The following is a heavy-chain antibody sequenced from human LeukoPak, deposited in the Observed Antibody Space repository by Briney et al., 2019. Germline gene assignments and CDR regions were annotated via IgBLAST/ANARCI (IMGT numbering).Heavy chain of an antibody. CDR1: GYSISSGYY. V-gene: IGHV4-38-2*02. J-gene: IGHJ4*02. CDR3: ARTSWNFDY. Sequence: PSETLSLTCTVSGYSISSGYYWGWIRQPPGKGLEWIGSIYHSGSTYYNPSLKSRVTISVDTSKNQFSLKLSSVTAADTAVYYCARTSWNFDYWGQGTLVTVSS. CDR2: IYHSGST. D-gene: IGHD2-2*01.